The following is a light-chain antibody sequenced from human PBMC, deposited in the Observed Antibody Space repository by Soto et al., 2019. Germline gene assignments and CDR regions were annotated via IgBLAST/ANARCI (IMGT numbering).Light chain of an antibody. CDR2: DVS. Sequence: EAVLTQSPATLSLSPGERGHLSLRASQSVTIYLAWYQQKSGQPPRLLIYDVSKRATGIPARFSGSGSGTDFNLTIASLEPEDSAFYFCQQRSNWPPTFGQGTRLEIK. J-gene: IGKJ5*01. CDR3: QQRSNWPPT. CDR1: QSVTIY. V-gene: IGKV3-11*01.